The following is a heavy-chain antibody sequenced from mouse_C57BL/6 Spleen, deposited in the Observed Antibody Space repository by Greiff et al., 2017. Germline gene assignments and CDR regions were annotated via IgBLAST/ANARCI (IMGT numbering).Heavy chain of an antibody. J-gene: IGHJ3*01. V-gene: IGHV5-16*01. CDR2: INYDGSST. D-gene: IGHD2-4*01. Sequence: EVQLVESEGGLVQPGSSMKLSCTASGFTFSDYYMAWVRQVPEKGLEWVANINYDGSSTYYLDSLKSRFIISRDNAKNILYLQMSSLKSEDTATYYCARGGNDYDKAWFAYWGQGTLVTVSA. CDR1: GFTFSDYY. CDR3: ARGGNDYDKAWFAY.